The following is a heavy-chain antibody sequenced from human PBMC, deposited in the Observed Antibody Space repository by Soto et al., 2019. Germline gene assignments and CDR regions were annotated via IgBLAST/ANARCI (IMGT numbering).Heavy chain of an antibody. CDR2: IFSAGNT. D-gene: IGHD6-19*01. V-gene: IGHV3-66*01. J-gene: IGHJ3*01. Sequence: GGSLRLPWAASGCTVESNYMTWVRQAPGKGLEWVSVIFSAGNTYSADSVKGRFTISRDSPKNTLYLQMNSLRAEDTAVYYCARGRYSSGNYVEAFDLWGQGTMVTV. CDR1: GCTVESNY. CDR3: ARGRYSSGNYVEAFDL.